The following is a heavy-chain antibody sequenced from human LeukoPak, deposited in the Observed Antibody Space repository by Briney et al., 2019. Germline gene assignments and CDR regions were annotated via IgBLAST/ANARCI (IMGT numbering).Heavy chain of an antibody. CDR1: GGSISSYY. V-gene: IGHV4-59*01. CDR3: AREGYYYDSSGYTPFDP. Sequence: PSETLSLTCTVYGGSISSYYWNWIRQSPGKGLEWIGYIYYNGSTYYNPSLKSRVTMSVDMSKNQISLKLSSVTAADTAVYYCAREGYYYDSSGYTPFDPWGQGTLVTVSS. J-gene: IGHJ5*02. CDR2: IYYNGST. D-gene: IGHD3-22*01.